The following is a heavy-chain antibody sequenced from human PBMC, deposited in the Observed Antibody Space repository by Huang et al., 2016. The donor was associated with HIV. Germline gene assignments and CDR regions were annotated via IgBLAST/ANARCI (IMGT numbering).Heavy chain of an antibody. V-gene: IGHV3-49*05. D-gene: IGHD3-22*01. CDR2: IRRKDNSETT. CDR3: TRDSVYPNYYDGSGFYFDY. J-gene: IGHJ4*02. Sequence: EVQFVESGGGLVKPGRSLRLSCTASGFTFGNYGMSWFRQGPGKGLEWVGFIRRKDNSETTEYAASVKGRFTISRDDSKSIAYLQMNSLKPEDTAVYYCTRDSVYPNYYDGSGFYFDYWGQGTLVTVSS. CDR1: GFTFGNYG.